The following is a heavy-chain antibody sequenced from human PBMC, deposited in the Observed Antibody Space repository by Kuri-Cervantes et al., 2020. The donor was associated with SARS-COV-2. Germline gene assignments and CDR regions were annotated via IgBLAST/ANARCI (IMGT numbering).Heavy chain of an antibody. Sequence: GESLKISCAASGFTCSSYAMHWVRQAPGKGLEYVSAISSNGGSTYYANSVKGRFTISRDNSKNTLYLQMGSLRAEDMAVYYCARDRYYYMDVWGKGTTVTVSS. CDR3: ARDRYYYMDV. CDR2: ISSNGGST. V-gene: IGHV3-64*01. J-gene: IGHJ6*03. CDR1: GFTCSSYA.